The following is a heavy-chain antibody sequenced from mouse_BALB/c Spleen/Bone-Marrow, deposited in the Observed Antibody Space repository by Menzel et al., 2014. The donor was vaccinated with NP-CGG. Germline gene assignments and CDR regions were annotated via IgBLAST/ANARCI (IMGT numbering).Heavy chain of an antibody. D-gene: IGHD5-1*01. CDR2: INSNGGYT. CDR1: GFTFSNYG. CDR3: ERGDEYVAWCSY. J-gene: IGHJ3*01. V-gene: IGHV5-6-3*01. Sequence: DVMLVESGGGLVQPGGSLKLSCAASGFTFSNYGMSWVRQTPDKRLELVANINSNGGYTYYPDSVKGRFTISRDNAKNTLYLKMSSLKSEDTDMYCCERGDEYVAWCSYWGQGTLVTLSA.